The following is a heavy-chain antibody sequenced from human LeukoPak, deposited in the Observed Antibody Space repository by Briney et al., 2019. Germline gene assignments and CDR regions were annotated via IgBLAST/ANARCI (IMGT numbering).Heavy chain of an antibody. D-gene: IGHD2-21*02. J-gene: IGHJ4*02. Sequence: SGGSLRLSCAAPGFTFSNYAMNWVRQAPGKGLEYVSGISSNGGSTNYANSVKGRFTISRDNSKNTLYLQMGSLRAEDMAVYYCARDGGTYCGGDCYGDWGQGTLVTVSS. CDR3: ARDGGTYCGGDCYGD. CDR1: GFTFSNYA. CDR2: ISSNGGST. V-gene: IGHV3-64*01.